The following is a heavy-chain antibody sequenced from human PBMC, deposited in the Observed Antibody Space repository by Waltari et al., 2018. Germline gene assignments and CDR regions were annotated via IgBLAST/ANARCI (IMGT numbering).Heavy chain of an antibody. CDR3: VREYDSGGAGY. CDR1: VFPFRIYG. Sequence: EVQLVESGGGLVQPGGFRILSCSSSVFPFRIYGMNWVRQAPGKGLEWVSYISPSSSTITYADSMKGRFTISRDNAKNSLYLQMNSLRADDTAVYYCVREYDSGGAGYWGQGTLVTVSS. J-gene: IGHJ4*02. D-gene: IGHD3-22*01. V-gene: IGHV3-48*04. CDR2: ISPSSSTI.